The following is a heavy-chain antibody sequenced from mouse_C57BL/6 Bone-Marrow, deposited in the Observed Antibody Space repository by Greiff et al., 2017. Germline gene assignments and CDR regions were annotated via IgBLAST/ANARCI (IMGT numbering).Heavy chain of an antibody. V-gene: IGHV3-6*01. CDR3: AREGYYYARDY. CDR1: SYSITSGYS. Sequence: ESGPGLVKPSQSLSLTCSVTSYSITSGYSWNWFRQFPGNNLEWMGYISYDGSNNYNPSLKNRISITRDTSKNQFFLKLNSVTTEDTATYYCAREGYYYARDYGGQGNSVTSS. J-gene: IGHJ4*01. D-gene: IGHD2-14*01. CDR2: ISYDGSN.